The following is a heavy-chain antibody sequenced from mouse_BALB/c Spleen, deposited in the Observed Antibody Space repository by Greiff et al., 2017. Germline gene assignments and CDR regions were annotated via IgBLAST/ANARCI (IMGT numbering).Heavy chain of an antibody. V-gene: IGHV1-5*01. CDR3: TFITTVVATRLGWYFDV. Sequence: DVKLQESGTVLARPGASVKMSCKASGYSFTSYWMHWVKQRPGQGLEWIGAIYPGNSDTSYNQKFKGKAKLTAVTSASTAYMELSSLTNEDSAVYYCTFITTVVATRLGWYFDVWGAGTTVTVSS. J-gene: IGHJ1*01. CDR2: IYPGNSDT. D-gene: IGHD1-1*01. CDR1: GYSFTSYW.